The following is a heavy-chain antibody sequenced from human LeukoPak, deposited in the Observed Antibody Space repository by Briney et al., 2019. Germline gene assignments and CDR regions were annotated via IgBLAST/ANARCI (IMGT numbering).Heavy chain of an antibody. J-gene: IGHJ4*02. Sequence: GGSLRLSCVVSGFTFSTHGFHWVRQAPGKGLGWVSVIWHDGGRKEYADSVRGRFTISRDNSNLYLQMNSLRAEDTAIYYCARDIGNSGFNLDYWGQGTPVTVSS. CDR3: ARDIGNSGFNLDY. CDR2: IWHDGGRK. CDR1: GFTFSTHG. V-gene: IGHV3-33*01. D-gene: IGHD5-12*01.